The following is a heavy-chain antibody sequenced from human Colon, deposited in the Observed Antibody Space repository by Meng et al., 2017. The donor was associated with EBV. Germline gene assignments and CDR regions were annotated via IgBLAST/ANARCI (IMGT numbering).Heavy chain of an antibody. D-gene: IGHD2-21*02. V-gene: IGHV4-39*07. CDR1: GDSVSNKNKY. Sequence: QLQLQESGPGLVKPSETLSLTCSVSGDSVSNKNKYWGWIRQPPGKGLEWIGNIYYSGRTNYNPSLTSRVAIPVDTSKNQFSLRLNSVTAADSAIYSCARGDLDGDCYYCLDFWGQGALVTVSS. J-gene: IGHJ4*02. CDR2: IYYSGRT. CDR3: ARGDLDGDCYYCLDF.